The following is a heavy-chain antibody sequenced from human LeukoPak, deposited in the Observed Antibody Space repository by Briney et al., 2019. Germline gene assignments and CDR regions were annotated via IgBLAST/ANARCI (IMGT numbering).Heavy chain of an antibody. D-gene: IGHD3-10*01. Sequence: QAGGSLRLSCAASGFTVSSNYMSWVRQAPGKGLEWVSVIYSGGSTYYADSVKGRFTISRDNSKNTLYLQMNSLRAEDTAVYYCARALEYYSDYWGQGTLVTVSS. J-gene: IGHJ4*02. V-gene: IGHV3-53*01. CDR2: IYSGGST. CDR1: GFTVSSNY. CDR3: ARALEYYSDY.